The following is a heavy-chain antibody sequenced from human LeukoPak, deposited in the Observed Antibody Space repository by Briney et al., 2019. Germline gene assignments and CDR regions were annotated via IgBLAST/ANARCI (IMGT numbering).Heavy chain of an antibody. J-gene: IGHJ3*02. CDR1: GGSISSYY. CDR3: ARSIVGLSAFDI. Sequence: SETLSLTCTVSGGSISSYYWSWIRQPPGKGLEWIGYIYYSGSTNYSPSLKSRVTISVDTSKNQFSLKLSSVTAADTAVYYCARSIVGLSAFDIWGQGTMVTVSS. CDR2: IYYSGST. D-gene: IGHD1-26*01. V-gene: IGHV4-59*01.